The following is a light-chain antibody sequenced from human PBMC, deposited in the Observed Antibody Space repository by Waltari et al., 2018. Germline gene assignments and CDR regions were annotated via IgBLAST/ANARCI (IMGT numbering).Light chain of an antibody. CDR2: GAS. CDR1: QSISSY. J-gene: IGKJ5*01. CDR3: QQSYSTPIT. V-gene: IGKV1-39*01. Sequence: DIQMTQSPSSLSASVGDRVTITCRASQSISSYLNWYKQKPGKAPKRLISGASSLQSGVPSRFSGSGSETDFTLTISSLQPEDFATDYCQQSYSTPITFGQGTRLEIK.